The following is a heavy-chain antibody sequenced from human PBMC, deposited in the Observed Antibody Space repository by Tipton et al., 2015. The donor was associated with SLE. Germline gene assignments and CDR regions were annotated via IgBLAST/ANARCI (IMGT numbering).Heavy chain of an antibody. CDR3: ARDDNWAFDY. Sequence: GSLRLSCAASGFTFSDYAMSWVRQAPGKGLEWVSVIYSDGSGTYYADSVKGRFTISRDNSKNTLYLDMDSLRVEDTAVYYCARDDNWAFDYWGQGTLVTVSS. CDR2: IYSDGSGT. D-gene: IGHD5-24*01. V-gene: IGHV3-23*03. J-gene: IGHJ4*02. CDR1: GFTFSDYA.